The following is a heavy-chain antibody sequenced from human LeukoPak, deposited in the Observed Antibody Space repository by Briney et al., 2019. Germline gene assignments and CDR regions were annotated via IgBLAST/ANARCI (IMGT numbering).Heavy chain of an antibody. CDR1: GFSLRTSGVG. J-gene: IGHJ4*02. CDR2: IYWDNDK. Sequence: SGPTLVNPTETRTLTCTSPGFSLRTSGVGAGWIRQPPGKALEWLALIYWDNDKRYSPSLKRRLHTLKNHSKNQVIFKIPHMDPVATAIHYCAHRLRWTDDLWGQGSLVSVSS. V-gene: IGHV2-5*02. CDR3: AHRLRWTDDL. D-gene: IGHD1-1*01.